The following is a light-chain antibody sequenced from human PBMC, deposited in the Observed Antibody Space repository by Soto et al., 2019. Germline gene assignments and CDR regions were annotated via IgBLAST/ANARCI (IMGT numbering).Light chain of an antibody. Sequence: EIVMTQSPATLSVSPGERATLSCRASQSVSSSYLAWYQQKPGQAPRLLIYGASSRATGIPDRFSGSGPGTGFTLTISRLEPEDFAVYYCQQYGSSPWTFGQGTKVDIK. CDR1: QSVSSSY. J-gene: IGKJ1*01. CDR3: QQYGSSPWT. CDR2: GAS. V-gene: IGKV3-20*01.